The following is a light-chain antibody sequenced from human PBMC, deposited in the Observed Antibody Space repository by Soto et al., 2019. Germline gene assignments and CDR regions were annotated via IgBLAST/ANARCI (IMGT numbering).Light chain of an antibody. J-gene: IGKJ1*01. CDR1: QSVSSS. V-gene: IGKV3-11*01. CDR2: DAS. CDR3: QQRTDGWT. Sequence: EIVLTQSPATLSLSPGERATLSCRASQSVSSSLGWYQQKPGQPPRLLIYDASKRVTGIPARFSSSGSGTDFTLAISSLEPEDFAVYFCQQRTDGWTFGQGTKVEIK.